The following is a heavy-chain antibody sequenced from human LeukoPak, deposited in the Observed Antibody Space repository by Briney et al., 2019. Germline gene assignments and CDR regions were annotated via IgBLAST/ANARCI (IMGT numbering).Heavy chain of an antibody. V-gene: IGHV4-59*11. CDR1: GGFISSHY. Sequence: SETLSLTCTVSGGFISSHYWSWIRQPPGKGLEWIGYIYYSGSTNYNPSLKSRVTISVDTSKNQFSLKLSSVTAADTAVYYCARDYAVDHAFDIWGQGTMVTVSS. J-gene: IGHJ3*02. D-gene: IGHD3-16*01. CDR3: ARDYAVDHAFDI. CDR2: IYYSGST.